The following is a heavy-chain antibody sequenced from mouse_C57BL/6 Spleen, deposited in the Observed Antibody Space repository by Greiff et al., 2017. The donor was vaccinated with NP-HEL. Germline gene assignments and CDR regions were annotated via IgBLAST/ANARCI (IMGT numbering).Heavy chain of an antibody. J-gene: IGHJ4*01. D-gene: IGHD1-1*01. CDR1: GFTFTDYY. CDR2: IRNKANGYTT. Sequence: EVKLEESGGGLVQPGGSLSLSCAASGFTFTDYYMSWVRQPPGKALEWLGFIRNKANGYTTEYSASVKGRFTISRDNSQSILYLQMNALRAEDSATYYCASYGSSRYYYAMDYWGQGTSVTVSS. CDR3: ASYGSSRYYYAMDY. V-gene: IGHV7-3*01.